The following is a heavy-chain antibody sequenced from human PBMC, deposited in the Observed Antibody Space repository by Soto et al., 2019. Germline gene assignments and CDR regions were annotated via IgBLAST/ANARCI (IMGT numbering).Heavy chain of an antibody. J-gene: IGHJ6*02. CDR3: ARGSSWFQDPKYSYAMDV. CDR1: GFTFSDHY. Sequence: GGSLRLSCAASGFTFSDHYMDWVRQAPGEGLEWVGRTRNKDKGYTTEYAASVKGRFTISRDDSKNSLYLQMNSLQTEDTAVYYCARGSSWFQDPKYSYAMDVWGQGTTVTVSS. CDR2: TRNKDKGYTT. D-gene: IGHD6-13*01. V-gene: IGHV3-72*01.